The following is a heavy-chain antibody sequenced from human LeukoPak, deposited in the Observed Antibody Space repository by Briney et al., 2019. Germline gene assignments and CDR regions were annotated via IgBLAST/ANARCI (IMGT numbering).Heavy chain of an antibody. D-gene: IGHD3-22*01. J-gene: IGHJ3*02. CDR2: INHSGST. V-gene: IGHV4-34*01. Sequence: SETLSLTCTVSGGSISSYYWSWIRQPPGKGLEWIGEINHSGSTNYNPSLKSRVTISVDTSKNQFSLKLSSVTAADTAVYYCAKGYYYDSSGYPDDAFDIWGQGTMVTVSS. CDR1: GGSISSYY. CDR3: AKGYYYDSSGYPDDAFDI.